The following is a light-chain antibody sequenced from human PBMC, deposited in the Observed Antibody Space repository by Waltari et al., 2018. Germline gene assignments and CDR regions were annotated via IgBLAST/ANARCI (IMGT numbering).Light chain of an antibody. V-gene: IGKV3-15*01. J-gene: IGKJ5*01. CDR3: QQYNRWPPIT. CDR1: QSVSSN. CDR2: DAS. Sequence: EIVMTQSPSTLSVSPAQPATPSCRASQSVSSNVAWYQKKPGQAPRLLIYDASTRATSIPAKFRGSGSGTEFTLTISSLQSEDFAVYYCQQYNRWPPITFGHGTRLEIK.